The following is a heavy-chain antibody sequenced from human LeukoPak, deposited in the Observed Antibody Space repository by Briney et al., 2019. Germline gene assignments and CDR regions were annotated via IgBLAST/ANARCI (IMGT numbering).Heavy chain of an antibody. CDR2: IFHSGST. V-gene: IGHV4-4*02. CDR1: GGSISSSKW. CDR3: ARDSWDSSSWYFDY. D-gene: IGHD6-13*01. Sequence: PSETLSLTCAVSGGSISSSKWWSWVGQPPGKGLEWIGEIFHSGSTNYNPSLKSRVTISVDKSKNHFSPILSSVTAADTAVYYCARDSWDSSSWYFDYWGQGTLVTVSS. J-gene: IGHJ4*02.